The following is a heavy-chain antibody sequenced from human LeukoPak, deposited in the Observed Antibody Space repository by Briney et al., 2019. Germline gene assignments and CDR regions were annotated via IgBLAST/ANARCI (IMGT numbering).Heavy chain of an antibody. V-gene: IGHV3-11*06. CDR1: GFTFSDYY. CDR3: ARDFGANNWFDP. Sequence: GGSLRLSCAASGFTFSDYYMSWIRQAPGKGLEWVSYISSSSSYTNYADSAKGRFTISRDNAKNSLYLQMSSLRAEDTAVYYCARDFGANNWFDPWGQGTLVTVSS. D-gene: IGHD3-10*01. CDR2: ISSSSSYT. J-gene: IGHJ5*02.